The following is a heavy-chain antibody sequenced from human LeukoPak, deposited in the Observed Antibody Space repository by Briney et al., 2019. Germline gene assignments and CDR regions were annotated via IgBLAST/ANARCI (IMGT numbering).Heavy chain of an antibody. CDR1: GYTFTSYA. CDR3: ARALDPYCSSTSCYTGLDY. J-gene: IGHJ4*02. V-gene: IGHV1-69*13. Sequence: GASVKVSCKASGYTFTSYAISWVRQAPGQGLEWMGGIIPIFGTANYAQKFQGRVTITADESTSTAYMELSSLRSEDTAVYYCARALDPYCSSTSCYTGLDYWGQGTLVTVSS. CDR2: IIPIFGTA. D-gene: IGHD2-2*02.